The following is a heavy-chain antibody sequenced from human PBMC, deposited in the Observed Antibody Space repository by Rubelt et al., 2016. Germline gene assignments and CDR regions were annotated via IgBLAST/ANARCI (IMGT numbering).Heavy chain of an antibody. J-gene: IGHJ3*02. Sequence: QVQLVQSGSELKKPGASVKVSCKASGYTFTGYYIHWMRQAPGQGLEWMGRIDPNSGATNYTQIFQGRVTMTRDTSVRTAYMDLGSLRSGDTAIYCCATVRRAGMVASSTYDIWGQGTRVTVSS. D-gene: IGHD3-3*01. CDR1: GYTFTGYY. V-gene: IGHV1-2*06. CDR3: ATVRRAGMVASSTYDI. CDR2: IDPNSGAT.